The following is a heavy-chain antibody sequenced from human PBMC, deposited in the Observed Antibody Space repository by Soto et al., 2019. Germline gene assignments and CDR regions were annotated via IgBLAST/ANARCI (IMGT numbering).Heavy chain of an antibody. CDR2: IWYDGSNQ. J-gene: IGHJ5*01. V-gene: IGHV3-33*01. CDR1: GFTFSSYG. CDR3: ARAWRGDSGGWWWLDS. D-gene: IGHD6-19*01. Sequence: QVQLVESGGGEVQPGRSLRLSCAASGFTFSSYGMHWVRQAPGKGLEWVAVIWYDGSNQYYTDSVKGRFTISRDNSKNTLYLQMNSLRAEDTAVYYCARAWRGDSGGWWWLDSWGQGTLVTVSS.